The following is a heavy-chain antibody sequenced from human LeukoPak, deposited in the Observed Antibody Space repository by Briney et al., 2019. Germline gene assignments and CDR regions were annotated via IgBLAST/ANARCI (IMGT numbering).Heavy chain of an antibody. CDR2: ISGSGGST. CDR3: AKWGRFGRGLGELSF. CDR1: GFTFSSYA. J-gene: IGHJ4*02. Sequence: GGSLRLSCAASGFTFSSYAMSWVRQAPGKGLEWVSAISGSGGSTYYADSVKGRFTISRDNSKNTLYLQMNSLRAVDTAVYYCAKWGRFGRGLGELSFWGQGTLVTVSS. D-gene: IGHD3-16*02. V-gene: IGHV3-23*01.